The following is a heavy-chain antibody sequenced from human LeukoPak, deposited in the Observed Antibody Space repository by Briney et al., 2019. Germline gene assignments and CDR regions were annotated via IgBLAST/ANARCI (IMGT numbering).Heavy chain of an antibody. CDR1: GYTFTSYG. Sequence: ASVKVSCKASGYTFTSYGINWVRQAPGRGLEWMGRISGDNGDTNYAQKFQGRVTMSTDRSTNTAYMELRSLRSDDTAVFYCARDAPAWSRDYWGQGTLVTVSS. CDR3: ARDAPAWSRDY. J-gene: IGHJ4*02. V-gene: IGHV1-18*01. D-gene: IGHD2-8*02. CDR2: ISGDNGDT.